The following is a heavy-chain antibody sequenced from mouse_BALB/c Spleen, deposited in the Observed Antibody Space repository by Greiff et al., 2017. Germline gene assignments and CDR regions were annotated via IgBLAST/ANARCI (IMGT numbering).Heavy chain of an antibody. Sequence: EVQGVESGGGLVKPGGSLKLSCAASGFTFSSYAMSWVRQSPEKRLEWVAEISSGGSYTYYPDTVTGRFTISRDNAKNTLYLEMSSLRSEDTAMYYCTRDDYGSSSFAYWGQGTLVTVSA. V-gene: IGHV5-9-4*01. D-gene: IGHD1-1*01. J-gene: IGHJ3*01. CDR3: TRDDYGSSSFAY. CDR2: ISSGGSYT. CDR1: GFTFSSYA.